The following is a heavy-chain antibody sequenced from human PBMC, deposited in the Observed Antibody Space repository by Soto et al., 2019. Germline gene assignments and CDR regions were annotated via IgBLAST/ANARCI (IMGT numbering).Heavy chain of an antibody. D-gene: IGHD3-22*01. CDR1: GFTVSSNY. CDR3: AGDYYDRGRYFDY. V-gene: IGHV3-53*01. CDR2: IYSGGST. Sequence: VQLVESGGGLIQPGGSLRLSCAASGFTVSSNYMSWVRQAPGKGLEWVSVIYSGGSTYYADSVKGRFTISRDNSKNTLYLQMNSLRAEDTAVYYCAGDYYDRGRYFDYWGQGTLVTVSS. J-gene: IGHJ4*02.